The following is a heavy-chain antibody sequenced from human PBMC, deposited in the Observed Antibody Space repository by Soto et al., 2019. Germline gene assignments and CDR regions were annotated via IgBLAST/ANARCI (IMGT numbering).Heavy chain of an antibody. CDR2: MNTNSGNT. V-gene: IGHV1-8*01. Sequence: ASVKVSCKASGYTFTSYDINWVRQATGQGLERKGWMNTNSGNTGYAQKFQGRDTMTRNTSISTAYMELSSLRSEDTAVYYCARGPFDYGDYGFDYWGQGTLVTVSS. J-gene: IGHJ4*02. CDR1: GYTFTSYD. CDR3: ARGPFDYGDYGFDY. D-gene: IGHD4-17*01.